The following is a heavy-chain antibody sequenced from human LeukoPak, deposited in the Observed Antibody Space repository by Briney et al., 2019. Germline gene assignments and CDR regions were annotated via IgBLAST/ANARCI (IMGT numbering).Heavy chain of an antibody. V-gene: IGHV4-34*01. CDR3: ARTTVTKFDAFDY. CDR2: INHSGST. CDR1: GGSFSGYY. D-gene: IGHD4-17*01. Sequence: SETLSLTCAVYGGSFSGYYWSWIRQPPGKGLEWIGEINHSGSTNYNPSLKSQVTISVDTSKNQFSLKLSSVTAADTAVYYCARTTVTKFDAFDYWGQGTLVTVSS. J-gene: IGHJ4*02.